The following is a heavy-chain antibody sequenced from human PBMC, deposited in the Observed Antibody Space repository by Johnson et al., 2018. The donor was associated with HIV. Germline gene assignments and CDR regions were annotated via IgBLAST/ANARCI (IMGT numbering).Heavy chain of an antibody. CDR3: ARELRIAARGLAFDI. Sequence: QVQLVESGGGMVQPGGSLRLSCAASAFTFSSYAMHWVRQAPGKGLAWVALISYDGSNTYSADSVKGRFTISRDNAKKSLYLQMNSLRAEDTAVHYCARELRIAARGLAFDIWGRGTMVTVSS. V-gene: IGHV3-30-3*01. J-gene: IGHJ3*02. D-gene: IGHD6-6*01. CDR1: AFTFSSYA. CDR2: ISYDGSNT.